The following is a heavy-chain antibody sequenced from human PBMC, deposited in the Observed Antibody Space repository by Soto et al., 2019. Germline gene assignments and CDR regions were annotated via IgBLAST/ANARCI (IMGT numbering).Heavy chain of an antibody. CDR2: IYPGDSDT. CDR1: GYRFTNYW. D-gene: IGHD2-21*02. Sequence: PGEPQKISCKGAGYRFTNYWIGWVRQMPGKGLEWMGIIYPGDSDTRYSPSFQGQVTISADKSISTAYLQWSSLKASDTAMCYCARPSVVTTYFDNWGQGTVVTVYS. V-gene: IGHV5-51*01. J-gene: IGHJ4*01. CDR3: ARPSVVTTYFDN.